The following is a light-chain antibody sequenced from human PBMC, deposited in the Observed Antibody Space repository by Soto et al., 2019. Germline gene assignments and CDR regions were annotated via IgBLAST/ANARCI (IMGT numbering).Light chain of an antibody. CDR3: KQYGSSPLT. V-gene: IGKV3-20*01. CDR2: DAS. J-gene: IGKJ4*01. Sequence: EIVLTQSPGTLSLSPGETATLSCRASQSVSSNYLSCYQQKPGQPPRLLIYDASSRATGIPNRFRGSGSGTDFTLTISRLQPEDFAVYYCKQYGSSPLTFGGGTKVEIK. CDR1: QSVSSNY.